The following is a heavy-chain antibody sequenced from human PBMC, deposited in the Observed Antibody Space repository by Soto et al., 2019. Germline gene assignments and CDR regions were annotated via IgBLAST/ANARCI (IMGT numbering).Heavy chain of an antibody. D-gene: IGHD3-22*01. CDR3: AKDDLNYYDSSGYYHPDAFDI. Sequence: GGSLRLSCAASGFTFSSYAMSWVRQAPGKGLEWVSAISGSGGSTYYADSVKGRFTISRDNSKNTLYLQMNSLRAEDTAVYYCAKDDLNYYDSSGYYHPDAFDIWGQGTMVTVSS. CDR1: GFTFSSYA. CDR2: ISGSGGST. V-gene: IGHV3-23*01. J-gene: IGHJ3*02.